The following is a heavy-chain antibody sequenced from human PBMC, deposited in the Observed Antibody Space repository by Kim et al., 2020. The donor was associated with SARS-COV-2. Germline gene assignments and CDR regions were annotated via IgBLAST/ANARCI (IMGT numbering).Heavy chain of an antibody. CDR2: IKQDGSAK. CDR1: GFTFSDNW. J-gene: IGHJ4*02. D-gene: IGHD1-26*01. V-gene: IGHV3-7*05. Sequence: GGSLRLSCAASGFTFSDNWMTWVRQAPGKGLEWVANIKQDGSAKQYVDSVKGRFTISRDNAKNFLYLQLSSLRAEDTAGYDCARAKEQLLETLDCWGQGT. CDR3: ARAKEQLLETLDC.